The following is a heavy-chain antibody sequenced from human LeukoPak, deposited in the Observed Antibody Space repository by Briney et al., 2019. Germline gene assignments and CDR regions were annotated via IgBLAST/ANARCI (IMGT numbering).Heavy chain of an antibody. CDR3: ARDRGYCSSTSCYTGINWFDP. Sequence: PGGSLRLSCAASGFTFSSYWMSWVRQAPGKGLEWVANIKQDGSEKYYVDSVKGRFTISRDNAKNSLYLQMNSLRAEDTAVYYCARDRGYCSSTSCYTGINWFDPWGQGTLVTVSS. CDR1: GFTFSSYW. V-gene: IGHV3-7*01. J-gene: IGHJ5*02. CDR2: IKQDGSEK. D-gene: IGHD2-2*02.